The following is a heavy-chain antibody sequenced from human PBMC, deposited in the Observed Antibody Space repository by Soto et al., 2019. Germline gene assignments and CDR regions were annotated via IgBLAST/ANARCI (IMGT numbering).Heavy chain of an antibody. J-gene: IGHJ6*02. V-gene: IGHV1-3*01. CDR3: AGDSNDSSPYYHHYYYGMDV. D-gene: IGHD3-22*01. CDR2: INAGNGNT. Sequence: VASVKVSCKASGYTFTSYGIHWVRQAPGQRLEWTGWINAGNGNTKYSEKFQGRVTITRDTSASTAYLELSSLRSEDTAVYYCAGDSNDSSPYYHHYYYGMDVWGPGTMLTVSS. CDR1: GYTFTSYG.